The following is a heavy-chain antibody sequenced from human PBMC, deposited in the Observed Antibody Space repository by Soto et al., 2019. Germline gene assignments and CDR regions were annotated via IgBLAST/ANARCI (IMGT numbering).Heavy chain of an antibody. CDR3: ARGQLLPRGEGYFDY. CDR1: GGSISSYY. D-gene: IGHD2-2*01. J-gene: IGHJ4*02. V-gene: IGHV4-59*08. Sequence: SETLSLTCTVSGGSISSYYWSWIRQPPGKGLEWIGYIYYSGSTNYNPSLKSRVTISVDTSKNQFSLKLSSVTAADTAVYYCARGQLLPRGEGYFDYWGQGTLVTVSS. CDR2: IYYSGST.